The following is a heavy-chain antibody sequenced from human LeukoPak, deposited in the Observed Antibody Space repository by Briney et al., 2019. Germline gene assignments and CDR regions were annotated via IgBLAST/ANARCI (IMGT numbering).Heavy chain of an antibody. CDR2: ISYDGSNK. V-gene: IGHV3-30-3*01. Sequence: PGRSLRLSCAASGFTFSSYAMHWVRQAPGKGLEWVAVISYDGSNKYYADSVKGRFTISRDNSKNTLYLQMNSLRAEDTAVYYCARGAPTRGTMMVVGSPYYYWGQGTLVTVSS. CDR3: ARGAPTRGTMMVVGSPYYY. J-gene: IGHJ4*02. D-gene: IGHD3-22*01. CDR1: GFTFSSYA.